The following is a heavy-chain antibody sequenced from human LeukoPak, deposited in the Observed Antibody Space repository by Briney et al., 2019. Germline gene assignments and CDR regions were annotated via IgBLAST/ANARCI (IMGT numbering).Heavy chain of an antibody. Sequence: SETLSLTCTVSGGSISNYYWNWIRQPAGKGLEWIGRISGSGTTNYNPSLKSRLTMSVDTSKNQFSLKLTSVTAADTAVYYCAREHGSGWYIHWGQGTLVTVSS. J-gene: IGHJ4*02. D-gene: IGHD6-19*01. V-gene: IGHV4-4*07. CDR1: GGSISNYY. CDR3: AREHGSGWYIH. CDR2: ISGSGTT.